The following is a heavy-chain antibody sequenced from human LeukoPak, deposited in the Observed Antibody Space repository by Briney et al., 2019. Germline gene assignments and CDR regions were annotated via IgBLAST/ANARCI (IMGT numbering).Heavy chain of an antibody. V-gene: IGHV3-30*04. CDR2: ISYDGSNK. D-gene: IGHD6-19*01. CDR1: GFTFNSYA. CDR3: AREGQKYSSGWFVSY. J-gene: IGHJ4*02. Sequence: GGSLRLSCAASGFTFNSYAMSWVRQAPGKGLEWVAVISYDGSNKYYADSVKGRFTISRDNSKNTLYLQMNSVRVEDTAVFYCAREGQKYSSGWFVSYWGQGTLVTVSS.